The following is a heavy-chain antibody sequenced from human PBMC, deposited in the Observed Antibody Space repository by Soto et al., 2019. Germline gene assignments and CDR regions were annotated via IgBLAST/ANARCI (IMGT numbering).Heavy chain of an antibody. CDR2: IFPLFGTS. CDR1: GVTFNSYA. J-gene: IGHJ4*02. CDR3: ARGWVEIVTITAVFDY. Sequence: QVQLVQSGAEVKKPGSSVKVSCKTSGVTFNSYAISWVRQAPGHGLEWMGGIFPLFGTSNYAQKLQRRLTITPDDSTRKAYMELSSLKSEDAAVYYCARGWVEIVTITAVFDYWGQGTLVSGSS. D-gene: IGHD5-12*01. V-gene: IGHV1-69*01.